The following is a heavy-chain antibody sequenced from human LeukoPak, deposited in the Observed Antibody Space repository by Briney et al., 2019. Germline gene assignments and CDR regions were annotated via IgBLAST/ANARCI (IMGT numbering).Heavy chain of an antibody. V-gene: IGHV3-30*04. CDR3: ASGIRERGFDY. CDR2: ISYDGSNE. D-gene: IGHD1-1*01. J-gene: IGHJ4*02. Sequence: GGSLRLSCAASGFTFSSYVMHWVRQAPGKGLEWVAIISYDGSNEYYADSLRGRFTISRDNAKNSLYLQMNSLRAEDTALYFCASGIRERGFDYWGQGTLVTVSS. CDR1: GFTFSSYV.